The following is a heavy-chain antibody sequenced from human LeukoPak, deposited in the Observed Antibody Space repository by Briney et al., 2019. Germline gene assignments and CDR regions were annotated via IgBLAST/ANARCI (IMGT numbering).Heavy chain of an antibody. CDR1: GGSVSSGSYY. Sequence: PSETLSLTCTVSGGSVSSGSYYWSWIRQPPGKGLEWIGYIYYSGSTNYNPSLKSRVTISVDTSKNQFSLKLSSVTAADTAVYYCARVYGDYGWVFASWAKGPLVTASS. V-gene: IGHV4-61*01. J-gene: IGHJ4*02. CDR2: IYYSGST. D-gene: IGHD4-17*01. CDR3: ARVYGDYGWVFAS.